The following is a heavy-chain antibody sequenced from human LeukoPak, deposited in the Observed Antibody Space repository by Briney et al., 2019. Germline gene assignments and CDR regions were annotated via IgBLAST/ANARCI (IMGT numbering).Heavy chain of an antibody. V-gene: IGHV4-59*08. Sequence: SGTLSLTCTVSGGSISSYYWSWIRQPPGKGLEWIGYIYYSGSTNYNPSLKSRVTISVDTSKNQFSLKLSSVTAADTAVYYCARRGSRAFDIWGQGTMVTVSS. CDR1: GGSISSYY. D-gene: IGHD2-15*01. CDR3: ARRGSRAFDI. CDR2: IYYSGST. J-gene: IGHJ3*02.